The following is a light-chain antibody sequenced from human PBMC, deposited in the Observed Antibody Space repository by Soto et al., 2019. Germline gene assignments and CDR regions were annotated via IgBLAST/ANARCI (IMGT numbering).Light chain of an antibody. Sequence: QSALTQPPSASGSPGQSVTISCTGTSSDVGAYNYDSWYQQYPGKAPKLMIYEVNKRPSGVPDRFSGSKSGKTASLTVSGLQPEDDAGYHCTSYAGSNIWVFGGGTKVTVL. J-gene: IGLJ3*02. CDR3: TSYAGSNIWV. V-gene: IGLV2-8*01. CDR2: EVN. CDR1: SSDVGAYNY.